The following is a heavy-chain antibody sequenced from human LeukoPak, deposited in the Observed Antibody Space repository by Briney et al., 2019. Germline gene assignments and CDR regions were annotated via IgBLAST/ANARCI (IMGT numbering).Heavy chain of an antibody. CDR1: GGSFSGYY. V-gene: IGHV4-31*11. CDR3: ARARRTYYYDSSGYADFDY. CDR2: IYYSGST. J-gene: IGHJ4*02. Sequence: SETLSLTCAVYGGSFSGYYWSWLRQHPGKGLEWIGYIYYSGSTYYNPSLKSRVTISVDTSKNQFSLKLSSVTAADTAVYYCARARRTYYYDSSGYADFDYWGQGTLVTVSS. D-gene: IGHD3-22*01.